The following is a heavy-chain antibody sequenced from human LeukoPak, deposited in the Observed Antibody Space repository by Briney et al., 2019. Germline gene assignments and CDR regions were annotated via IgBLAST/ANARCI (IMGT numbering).Heavy chain of an antibody. CDR3: ASCDSSGCHFDY. J-gene: IGHJ4*02. CDR2: IIPIFGTA. V-gene: IGHV1-69*13. D-gene: IGHD3-22*01. Sequence: ASVTVSFTASGGTFSSYAISWVRQAPGQGLEWMGGIIPIFGTANYAQKFQGRVTVTADESTSTAYMELSSLRSEDTAVYYCASCDSSGCHFDYWGQGTLVTVSS. CDR1: GGTFSSYA.